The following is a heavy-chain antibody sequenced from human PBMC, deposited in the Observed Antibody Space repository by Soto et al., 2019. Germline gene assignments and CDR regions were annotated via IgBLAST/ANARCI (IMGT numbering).Heavy chain of an antibody. V-gene: IGHV3-23*01. CDR1: GLTFSSCA. CDR2: ISASGGST. J-gene: IGHJ5*02. D-gene: IGHD1-7*01. Sequence: EVQLLESGGGLVQPGGSLRLSCGASGLTFSSCALSWVRQAPGQGLEWVSAISASGGSTYYADSVKGRFTISRDNCTDTLYLQMGSLRVEDTAVYYCARVGPWAELELSLDWFDPWGQGTLVTVSS. CDR3: ARVGPWAELELSLDWFDP.